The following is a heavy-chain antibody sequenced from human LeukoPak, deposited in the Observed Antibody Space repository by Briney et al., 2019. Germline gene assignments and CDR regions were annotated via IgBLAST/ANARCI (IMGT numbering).Heavy chain of an antibody. Sequence: GASVKVSCKASGYTFTSYGISWVRQAPGQGLEWMGWISAYNGNTNYAQKLQGRVTMTTDTSTSTAYMELRSLRSDDTAVYYCATQLPRYSSGWSYLEPDAFDIWGQGTMVTVSS. J-gene: IGHJ3*02. V-gene: IGHV1-18*01. CDR1: GYTFTSYG. D-gene: IGHD6-13*01. CDR2: ISAYNGNT. CDR3: ATQLPRYSSGWSYLEPDAFDI.